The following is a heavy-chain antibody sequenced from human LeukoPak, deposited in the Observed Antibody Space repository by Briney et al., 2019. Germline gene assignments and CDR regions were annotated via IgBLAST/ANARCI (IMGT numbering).Heavy chain of an antibody. CDR3: AIWPPYYDYVWVSRPAPGY. D-gene: IGHD3-16*01. CDR2: INPNSGGT. J-gene: IGHJ4*02. V-gene: IGHV1-2*02. Sequence: ASVKVSCKASGYTFTGYYMHWVRQAPGQGLEWMGWINPNSGGTNYAQKFQGRVTMTRDTSISTAYMELSRLRSDDTAVYYCAIWPPYYDYVWVSRPAPGYWGQGTLVTVSS. CDR1: GYTFTGYY.